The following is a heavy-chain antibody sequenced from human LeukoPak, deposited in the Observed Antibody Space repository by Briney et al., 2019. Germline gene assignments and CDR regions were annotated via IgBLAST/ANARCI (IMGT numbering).Heavy chain of an antibody. CDR2: IYYSGST. V-gene: IGHV4-59*12. CDR3: ARDLGFCSTSCPNWFDP. D-gene: IGHD2-2*01. CDR1: GGSISSYY. Sequence: SETLSLTCTVSGGSISSYYWSWIRQPPGKGLEWIGYIYYSGSTNYNPSLKSRVTMSVDTSKNQFSLKLSSVTAADTAVYYCARDLGFCSTSCPNWFDPWGQGTLVTVSS. J-gene: IGHJ5*02.